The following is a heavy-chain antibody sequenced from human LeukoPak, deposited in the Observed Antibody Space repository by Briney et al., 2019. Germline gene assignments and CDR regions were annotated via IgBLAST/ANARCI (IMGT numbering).Heavy chain of an antibody. CDR3: ARGGLRITIFGVVTPNDAFDI. D-gene: IGHD3-3*01. V-gene: IGHV4-34*01. CDR1: GGSFSGYY. J-gene: IGHJ3*02. CDR2: INHSGST. Sequence: PSETLSLTCAVYGGSFSGYYWSWIRQPPGKGLEWMGGINHSGSTNYNSSLKSLVTISVDTSKNQSSLKLSSVTAADTAVYYCARGGLRITIFGVVTPNDAFDIWGQGTMVTVSS.